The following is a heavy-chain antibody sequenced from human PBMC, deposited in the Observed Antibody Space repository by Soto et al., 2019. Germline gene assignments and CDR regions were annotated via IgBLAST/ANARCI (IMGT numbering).Heavy chain of an antibody. V-gene: IGHV4-59*01. D-gene: IGHD1-1*01. Sequence: PSETLSLTCTVSGGSISSYYWSWIRQPPGKGLEWIGYIYYSGSTNYNPSLKSRVTISVGTSKNQFSLKLSSVTAADTAVYYCARRHWTCDSFDICGKGTMVTVSS. CDR1: GGSISSYY. J-gene: IGHJ3*02. CDR3: ARRHWTCDSFDI. CDR2: IYYSGST.